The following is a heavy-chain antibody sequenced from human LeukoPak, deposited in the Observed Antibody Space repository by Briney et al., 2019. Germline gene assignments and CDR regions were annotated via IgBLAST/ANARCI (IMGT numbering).Heavy chain of an antibody. Sequence: PGGSLRLSCAASGFTFTTYWMAWVRQAPGKGLEWVANIQQDGGDKYYMDSVKGRFTISRDNVNNALYLQMNSLRDEDTAVYYCVRVAAAVPDYWGQGTLVTVSS. D-gene: IGHD6-13*01. V-gene: IGHV3-7*04. CDR3: VRVAAAVPDY. CDR2: IQQDGGDK. J-gene: IGHJ4*02. CDR1: GFTFTTYW.